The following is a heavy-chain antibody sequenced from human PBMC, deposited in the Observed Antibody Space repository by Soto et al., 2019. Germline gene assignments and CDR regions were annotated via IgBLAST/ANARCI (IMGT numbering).Heavy chain of an antibody. V-gene: IGHV1-46*01. CDR2: INPSGGST. J-gene: IGHJ6*01. Sequence: GASVKVSCKASRYTFTSYYMHWVRQAPGQGLEWMGIINPSGGSTSYAQKFQGRVTMTRDTSTSTVYMELSSLRSEDTAVYYCAIYLVTAAAYYCIDVWRQATTVTVSP. CDR3: AIYLVTAAAYYCIDV. D-gene: IGHD5-18*01. CDR1: RYTFTSYY.